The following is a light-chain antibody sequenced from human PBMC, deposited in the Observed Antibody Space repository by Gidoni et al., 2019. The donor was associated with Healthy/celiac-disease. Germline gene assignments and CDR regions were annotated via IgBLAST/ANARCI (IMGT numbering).Light chain of an antibody. CDR1: SSNIGSNT. J-gene: IGLJ1*01. V-gene: IGLV1-44*01. Sequence: QSVLTQPPSASGTPGQRVTISCSGSSSNIGSNTVNCYQQLPGTAPKLLIHSNNQRPAGVPARFSGSKSGNSASLAISGLQSEDEADYYCAAWDDSLNGHYVFGTGTKVTVL. CDR2: SNN. CDR3: AAWDDSLNGHYV.